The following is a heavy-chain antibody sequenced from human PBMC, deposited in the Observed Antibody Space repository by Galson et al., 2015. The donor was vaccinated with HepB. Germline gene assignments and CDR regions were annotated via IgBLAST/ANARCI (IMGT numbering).Heavy chain of an antibody. J-gene: IGHJ3*02. CDR3: ARVYYYDSSGSDAFDI. CDR1: GSTFTGYY. CDR2: INPNSGGT. V-gene: IGHV1-2*02. Sequence: SVKVSCKASGSTFTGYYMHWVRQAPGQGLEWMGWINPNSGGTNYAQKFQGRVTMTRDTSISTAYMELSRLRSDDTAVYYCARVYYYDSSGSDAFDIWGQGTMVTVS. D-gene: IGHD3-22*01.